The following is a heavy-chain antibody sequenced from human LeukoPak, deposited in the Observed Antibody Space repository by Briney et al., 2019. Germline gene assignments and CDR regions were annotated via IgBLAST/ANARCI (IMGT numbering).Heavy chain of an antibody. D-gene: IGHD6-13*01. J-gene: IGHJ4*02. CDR2: IYHSGST. V-gene: IGHV4-4*02. Sequence: SETLSLTCAVSGGSISSSNWWSWVRQPPGKGLEWIGEIYHSGSTNYNPSLKSRVTISVDKSKNQFSLKLSSVTAAGTAVYYCARAAAAAKDHFDYWGQGTLVTVSS. CDR3: ARAAAAAKDHFDY. CDR1: GGSISSSNW.